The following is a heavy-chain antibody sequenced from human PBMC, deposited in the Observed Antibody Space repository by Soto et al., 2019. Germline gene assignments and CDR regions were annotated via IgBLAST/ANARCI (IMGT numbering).Heavy chain of an antibody. D-gene: IGHD3-22*01. V-gene: IGHV3-30*03. J-gene: IGHJ6*02. CDR2: ISYDGSNK. CDR3: AFSYYYDSSGYYHYGMDV. Sequence: PGGSLRLSCAASGFTFSSYGMHWVRQAPGKGLEWVAVISYDGSNKYYADSVKGRFTISRDNSKNTLYLQMNSLRAEDTAVYYCAFSYYYDSSGYYHYGMDVWGQGTTVTVSS. CDR1: GFTFSSYG.